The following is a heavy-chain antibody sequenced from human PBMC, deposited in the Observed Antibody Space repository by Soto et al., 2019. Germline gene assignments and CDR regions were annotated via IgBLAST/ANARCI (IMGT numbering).Heavy chain of an antibody. CDR1: GFTFSSYA. D-gene: IGHD6-13*01. CDR3: AKDPYPYSSSYLDY. CDR2: ISGSGGST. Sequence: EVQLLESGGGLVQPGGSLRLSCAASGFTFSSYAMSWVRQAPGQGLEWVSAISGSGGSTYYADSVKGRFTISRDNSKNTLYLQMNSLRAEDTAVYYCAKDPYPYSSSYLDYWGQGTLVTVSS. V-gene: IGHV3-23*01. J-gene: IGHJ4*02.